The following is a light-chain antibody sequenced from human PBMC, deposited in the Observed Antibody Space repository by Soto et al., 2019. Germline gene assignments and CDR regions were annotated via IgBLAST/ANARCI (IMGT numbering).Light chain of an antibody. CDR2: DAS. CDR3: QQYNSYSWT. Sequence: AIQLTQSPSSLSASVGDRVTITCRASQGISSFLAWYQQKPGKAPKLLIYDASSLESGVPSRFSGSGSGTEFTLTISSLQPDDFATYYCQQYNSYSWTFGQGTKVEIK. CDR1: QGISSF. V-gene: IGKV1-13*02. J-gene: IGKJ1*01.